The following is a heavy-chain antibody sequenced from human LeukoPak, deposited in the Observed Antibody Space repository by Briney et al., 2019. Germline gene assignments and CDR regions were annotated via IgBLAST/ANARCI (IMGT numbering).Heavy chain of an antibody. J-gene: IGHJ4*02. D-gene: IGHD1-26*01. Sequence: GGSLRLSCAASGFTFSSHAMHWVRQAPGKGLEWVAVISYDGSNKYYADSVKGRFTISRDNSKNTLYLQMNSLRAEDTAVYYCARGSGSYWVPPYYFDYWGQGTLVTVSS. V-gene: IGHV3-30*04. CDR1: GFTFSSHA. CDR2: ISYDGSNK. CDR3: ARGSGSYWVPPYYFDY.